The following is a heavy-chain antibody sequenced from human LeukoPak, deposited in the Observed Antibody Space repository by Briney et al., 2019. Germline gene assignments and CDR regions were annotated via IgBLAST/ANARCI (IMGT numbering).Heavy chain of an antibody. CDR3: ARTPYCSGGSCYSYVDY. Sequence: PGRSLRLSCAASGFTFSSYEVNWVRQAPGKGLEWVSYISSSGTTIYYADSVKGRFTISRDNAKNSLYLQMNSLRAEDTAVYYCARTPYCSGGSCYSYVDYWGQGTLVTVSS. CDR1: GFTFSSYE. D-gene: IGHD2-15*01. J-gene: IGHJ4*02. V-gene: IGHV3-48*03. CDR2: ISSSGTTI.